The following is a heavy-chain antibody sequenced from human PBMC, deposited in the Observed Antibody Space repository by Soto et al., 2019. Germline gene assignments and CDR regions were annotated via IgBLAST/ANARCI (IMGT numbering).Heavy chain of an antibody. Sequence: GASVKVSCKTSGYSFTTYGISWVRQAPGQGLEWMGWISGYNGKTNYAQNLQGRVTMTTDTSTSTAYMELRSLRSDDTAVYYCAREGPAPYYYYGMDVWGQGSTVTVSS. V-gene: IGHV1-18*01. J-gene: IGHJ6*02. CDR3: AREGPAPYYYYGMDV. CDR2: ISGYNGKT. CDR1: GYSFTTYG.